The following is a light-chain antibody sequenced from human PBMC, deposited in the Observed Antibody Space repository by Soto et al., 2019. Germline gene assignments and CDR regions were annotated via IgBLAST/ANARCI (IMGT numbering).Light chain of an antibody. CDR1: SSDVGGYNY. CDR2: EVS. Sequence: QSALAQPASVSGSPGQSITISCTGTSSDVGGYNYVSWYQQHPGRAPKLMIYEVSNRSSRVSNRFSGSKSSNTASLTIAGLQAEDEADYYCSSYSSSSTLYVFGTGTKVTVL. J-gene: IGLJ1*01. V-gene: IGLV2-14*01. CDR3: SSYSSSSTLYV.